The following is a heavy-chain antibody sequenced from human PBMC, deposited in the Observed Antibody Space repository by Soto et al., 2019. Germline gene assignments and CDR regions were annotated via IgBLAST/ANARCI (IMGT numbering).Heavy chain of an antibody. J-gene: IGHJ4*02. CDR3: AKETIQVGGPNYFDY. Sequence: VQLVESGGGVVQPGRSLRLPCEASGFTFSRYGMHWVRQAPGMGLEWVAVISWDGRAQYYGDSVRGRFTISRDNSQSTLYLQMNSLRTEDTGIYYCAKETIQVGGPNYFDYWGQGVPVTVSS. CDR1: GFTFSRYG. D-gene: IGHD1-1*01. V-gene: IGHV3-30*18. CDR2: ISWDGRAQ.